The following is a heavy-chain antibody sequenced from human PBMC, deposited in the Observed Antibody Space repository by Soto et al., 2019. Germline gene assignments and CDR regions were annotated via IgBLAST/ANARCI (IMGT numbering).Heavy chain of an antibody. CDR3: AKDTYYYDSSGYSFGGMDV. CDR2: ISGDGSNK. CDR1: GFTFSIYA. V-gene: IGHV3-30*18. J-gene: IGHJ6*02. D-gene: IGHD3-22*01. Sequence: GGSLRLSCAASGFTFSIYAMTWVRQAPGKGLEWVAVISGDGSNKYYADSVKGRFTISRDNSKNTLYLQMNSLRAEDTAVYYCAKDTYYYDSSGYSFGGMDVWRQGTTVTVSS.